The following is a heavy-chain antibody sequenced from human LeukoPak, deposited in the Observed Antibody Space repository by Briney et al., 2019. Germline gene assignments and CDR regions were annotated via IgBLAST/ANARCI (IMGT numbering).Heavy chain of an antibody. J-gene: IGHJ4*02. V-gene: IGHV2-70*11. CDR1: GGSISSYYW. CDR3: ARLVVTGRYFDY. CDR2: IDWDDDK. Sequence: NPSETLSLTCTVSGGSISSYYWSWIRQPPGKALGWLARIDWDDDKYYSTSLKTRLTISKDTSKNQVVLTMTNMDPVDTATYYCARLVVTGRYFDYWGQGTLVTVSS. D-gene: IGHD2-15*01.